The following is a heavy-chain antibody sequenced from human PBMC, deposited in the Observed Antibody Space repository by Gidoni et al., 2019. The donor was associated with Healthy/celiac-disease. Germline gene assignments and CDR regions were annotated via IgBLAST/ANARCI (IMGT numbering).Heavy chain of an antibody. Sequence: QVQLVESGGGVVQPGRSLRLSCAASGFTFSSYGMHWVRQAPGKGLEWVAVISYDGSNKYYADSVKGRFTISRDNSKNTLYLQMNSLRAEDTAVYYCAKDRRDGVFDYWGQGTLVTVSS. V-gene: IGHV3-30*18. CDR1: GFTFSSYG. CDR3: AKDRRDGVFDY. J-gene: IGHJ4*02. D-gene: IGHD3-16*01. CDR2: ISYDGSNK.